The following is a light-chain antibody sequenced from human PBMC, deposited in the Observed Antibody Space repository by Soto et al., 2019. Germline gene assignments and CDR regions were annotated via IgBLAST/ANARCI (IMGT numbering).Light chain of an antibody. CDR3: QQRSKMPLT. V-gene: IGKV3-11*01. CDR1: QSVRNY. CDR2: DAS. J-gene: IGKJ1*01. Sequence: EIVLTQSPATLSFSPLETSTLSCRASQSVRNYLAWYQQKPGQAPRLLIYDASNRATGIPARFSGTGSETDFTLTISSLEPEDFAIYYCQQRSKMPLTFGHGTKVDIK.